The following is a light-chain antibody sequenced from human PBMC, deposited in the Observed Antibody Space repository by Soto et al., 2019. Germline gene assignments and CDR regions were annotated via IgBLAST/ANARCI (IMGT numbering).Light chain of an antibody. CDR1: QGVSGSF. CDR2: SVS. Sequence: EIVLTQSPGTLSLSPGERATLSCRASQGVSGSFLAWYQQRPGQAPRLLIYSVSSRATGIPARFSGSGSGTDFTLTISRLKPEDSAVYYCQQYGNSPKTFGQGTKVEIK. CDR3: QQYGNSPKT. V-gene: IGKV3-20*01. J-gene: IGKJ1*01.